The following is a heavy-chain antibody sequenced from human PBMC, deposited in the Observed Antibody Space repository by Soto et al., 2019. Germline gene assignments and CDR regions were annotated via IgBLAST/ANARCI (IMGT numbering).Heavy chain of an antibody. CDR2: IYYSGST. V-gene: IGHV4-31*03. CDR1: GGSISSGGYY. D-gene: IGHD3-9*01. J-gene: IGHJ4*02. CDR3: ARDSYDILTGYPRWLDY. Sequence: SETLSLTCTVSGGSISSGGYYWSWIRQHPGKGLEWIGYIYYSGSTYYNPSLKSRVTISVDTSKNQFSLKLSSVTAADTAVYYCARDSYDILTGYPRWLDYWGQGTLVTVSS.